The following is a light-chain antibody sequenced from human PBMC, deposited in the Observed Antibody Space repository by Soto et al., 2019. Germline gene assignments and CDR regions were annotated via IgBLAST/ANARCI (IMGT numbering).Light chain of an antibody. CDR3: QQANSFPYT. Sequence: DIQMTQSPSSVSASVGDRVTITCRASQGVNSWLAWYQQKPGKAPNLLIYAASSLQSGVPSRFSGSGSGTDFTLTISSLQPEDFATYYCQQANSFPYTFGQGTKVEIK. CDR1: QGVNSW. V-gene: IGKV1-12*01. CDR2: AAS. J-gene: IGKJ2*01.